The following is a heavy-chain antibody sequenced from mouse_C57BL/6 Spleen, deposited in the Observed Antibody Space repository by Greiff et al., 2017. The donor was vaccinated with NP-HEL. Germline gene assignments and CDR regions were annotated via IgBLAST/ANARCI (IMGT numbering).Heavy chain of an antibody. CDR2: ICRGGST. Sequence: VQLQQSGPGLVQPSQSLSITCTVSGFSLTSYGVHWVRQSPGQGLEWLGVICRGGSTAYNAAFMSRLSITKDNSTSQVFFKMNSLQADDTAIYYCASSIYDGVYWGQGTLVTVSA. D-gene: IGHD2-3*01. J-gene: IGHJ3*01. CDR1: GFSLTSYG. CDR3: ASSIYDGVY. V-gene: IGHV2-5*01.